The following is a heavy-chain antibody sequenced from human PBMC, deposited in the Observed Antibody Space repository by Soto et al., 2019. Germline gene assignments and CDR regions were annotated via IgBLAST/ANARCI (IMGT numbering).Heavy chain of an antibody. D-gene: IGHD6-13*01. J-gene: IGHJ4*02. CDR1: GFTFSSYA. CDR2: ISYDGSNK. CDR3: VRDGYPGVYFDY. Sequence: GGSLRLSCAASGFTFSSYAMHWVRQAPGKGLEWVAVISYDGSNKYYADSVKGRFTISRDDVKNSSYLQMSSLKVEDTALYYCVRDGYPGVYFDYWGQGALVTVSS. V-gene: IGHV3-30-3*01.